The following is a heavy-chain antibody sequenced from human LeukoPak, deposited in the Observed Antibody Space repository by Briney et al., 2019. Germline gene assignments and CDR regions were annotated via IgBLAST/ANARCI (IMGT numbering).Heavy chain of an antibody. CDR3: ARNRFESSTYYLDY. D-gene: IGHD3-22*01. CDR1: GFTFSDYY. CDR2: SRNKANSYTT. V-gene: IGHV3-72*01. Sequence: GVSLRLSCAASGFTFSDYYIDWVRQAPGKGLEWVGRSRNKANSYTTEYAASVKDRFTILRDDSENSLYLQMNNLKAEDTAVYYCARNRFESSTYYLDYWGQGTLVTVSS. J-gene: IGHJ4*02.